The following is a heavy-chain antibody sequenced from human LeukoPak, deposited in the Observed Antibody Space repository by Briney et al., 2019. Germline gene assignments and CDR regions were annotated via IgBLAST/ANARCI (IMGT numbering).Heavy chain of an antibody. CDR3: ARERNESSGWYGNDAFDI. Sequence: PSETLSLTCAVYGGSFSGYYWSWIRQPPGKGLEWIGEINHSGSTNYNPSLKSRVTISVDTSKNQFSLKLSSVTAADTAVYYCARERNESSGWYGNDAFDIWGQGTMVTVSS. V-gene: IGHV4-34*01. CDR2: INHSGST. D-gene: IGHD6-19*01. CDR1: GGSFSGYY. J-gene: IGHJ3*02.